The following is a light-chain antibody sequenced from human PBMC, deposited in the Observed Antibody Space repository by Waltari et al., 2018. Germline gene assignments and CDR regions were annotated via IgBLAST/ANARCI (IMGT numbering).Light chain of an antibody. CDR1: QPVPYTF. Sequence: EIVVTQSPATLSLFPGQRATLSCRASQPVPYTFLAWFQQKPGQPPRHLIHGADNRAAGMPDRFTGSGAGRDFTPTISGLEPEDFAVYYCQQYGASPFTFGPGTRADFK. CDR3: QQYGASPFT. CDR2: GAD. J-gene: IGKJ3*01. V-gene: IGKV3-20*01.